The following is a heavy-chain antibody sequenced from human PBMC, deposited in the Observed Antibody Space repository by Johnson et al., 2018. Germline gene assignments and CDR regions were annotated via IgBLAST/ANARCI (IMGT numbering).Heavy chain of an antibody. CDR3: ARDRYYYDSSTYAFDI. CDR1: GFTFSSYG. D-gene: IGHD3-22*01. CDR2: ISWNSGSI. Sequence: VQLVESGGGVVQPGRSLRLSCAASGFTFSSYGMHWVRQAPGKGLEWVSGISWNSGSIGYADSVKGRFTISRDNAKNSLYLQMNSLGAEDTAVYYWARDRYYYDSSTYAFDIWGQGTMVTVSS. V-gene: IGHV3-48*04. J-gene: IGHJ3*02.